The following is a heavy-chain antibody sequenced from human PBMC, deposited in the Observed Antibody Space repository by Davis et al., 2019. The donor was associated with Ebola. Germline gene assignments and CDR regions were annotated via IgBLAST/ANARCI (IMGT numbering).Heavy chain of an antibody. CDR2: INPSGGST. V-gene: IGHV1-46*01. D-gene: IGHD3-3*01. J-gene: IGHJ6*02. CDR1: GYTFTSYY. CDR3: ARDHSTIFGVVTPGYYGMDV. Sequence: ASVKASCKASGYTFTSYYMHWVRQAPGQGLEWMGIINPSGGSTSYAQKFQGRVTMTRDTSTSTVYMELSSLRSEDTAVYYCARDHSTIFGVVTPGYYGMDVWGQGTTVTVSS.